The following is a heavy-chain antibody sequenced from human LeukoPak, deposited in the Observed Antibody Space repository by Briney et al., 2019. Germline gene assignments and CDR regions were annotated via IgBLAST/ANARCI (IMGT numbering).Heavy chain of an antibody. Sequence: GGSLRLYCAASGFTFSSYVMNWVRQAPGKGLEWVTYISSSGSTIYYADSVKGRFTISRDNAKNSLYLQMNSLRAEDTAVYYCARDRWCGELTPYFDYWGQGTLVTVSS. D-gene: IGHD3-10*01. J-gene: IGHJ4*02. CDR2: ISSSGSTI. CDR1: GFTFSSYV. V-gene: IGHV3-48*03. CDR3: ARDRWCGELTPYFDY.